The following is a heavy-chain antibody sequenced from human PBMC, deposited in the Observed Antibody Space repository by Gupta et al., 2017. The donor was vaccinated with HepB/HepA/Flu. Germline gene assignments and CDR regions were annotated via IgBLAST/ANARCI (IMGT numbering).Heavy chain of an antibody. CDR2: IYWDDDK. V-gene: IGHV2-5*02. Sequence: QITLKESGPTLVKPTQTLTLTCTFSGFSLSTSGVGVGWIRQPPGKALEWLALIYWDDDKRYSPSLKSRLTITKDTSKNQVVLTMTTMDPVDTATYYCAHSDDNYDYVWGSYRPYYFDYWGQGTLVTVSS. D-gene: IGHD3-16*02. CDR3: AHSDDNYDYVWGSYRPYYFDY. CDR1: GFSLSTSGVG. J-gene: IGHJ4*02.